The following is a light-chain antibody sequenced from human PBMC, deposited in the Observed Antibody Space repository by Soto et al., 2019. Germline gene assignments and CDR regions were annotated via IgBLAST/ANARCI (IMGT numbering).Light chain of an antibody. CDR1: ESVSSY. J-gene: IGKJ5*01. CDR2: DAS. Sequence: DIGLTKSPVTLSLSPGDRATLSCRASESVSSYLLWYQQKPGQDPRLLIYDASKRATGIPARFSGSGSETDFTLTISSLEPEDLGVYYCLHRMNWPLTFAQGTRLAIK. CDR3: LHRMNWPLT. V-gene: IGKV3-11*01.